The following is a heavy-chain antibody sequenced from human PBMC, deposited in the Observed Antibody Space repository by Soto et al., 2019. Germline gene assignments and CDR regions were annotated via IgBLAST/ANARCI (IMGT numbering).Heavy chain of an antibody. CDR1: GGSFSGYY. V-gene: IGHV4-34*01. D-gene: IGHD3-3*01. Sequence: PSDTLSLTSAVYGGSFSGYYWSWIRQPPGKGLEWIGEINHSGSTNYNPSLKSRVTISVDTSKNQFSLKLSSVTAADTAVYYCARSATIFGVVIIQSYYYGMDVWGQGTTVTVSS. CDR3: ARSATIFGVVIIQSYYYGMDV. CDR2: INHSGST. J-gene: IGHJ6*02.